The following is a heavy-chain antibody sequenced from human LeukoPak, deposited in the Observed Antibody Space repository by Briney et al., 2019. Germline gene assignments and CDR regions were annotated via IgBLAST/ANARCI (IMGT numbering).Heavy chain of an antibody. CDR2: ISGYNGNT. CDR3: ATEGTQVWYSSSFYYHYVDV. CDR1: GYTFDAYG. D-gene: IGHD6-13*01. J-gene: IGHJ6*03. Sequence: ASVKVSCKASGYTFDAYGITWVRQAPGQGLEWMGWISGYNGNTNYAQKFQGRVTMTTDPSTSTAYMELWSLTSDDTAVYYCATEGTQVWYSSSFYYHYVDVWGKGTTVTVSS. V-gene: IGHV1-18*01.